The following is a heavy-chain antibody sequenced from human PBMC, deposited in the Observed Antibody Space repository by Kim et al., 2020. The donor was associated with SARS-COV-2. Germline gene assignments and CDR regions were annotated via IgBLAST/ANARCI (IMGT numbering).Heavy chain of an antibody. CDR1: GYTFTGYY. Sequence: ASVKVSCKASGYTFTGYYMHWVRQAPGQGLEWMGWINPNSGGTNYAQKFQGRVTMTRDTSISTAYMELSRLRSDDTAVYYCARGGPVLPRVDYYYYGMDVWGQGTTVTVSS. J-gene: IGHJ6*02. V-gene: IGHV1-2*02. CDR2: INPNSGGT. CDR3: ARGGPVLPRVDYYYYGMDV. D-gene: IGHD3-3*01.